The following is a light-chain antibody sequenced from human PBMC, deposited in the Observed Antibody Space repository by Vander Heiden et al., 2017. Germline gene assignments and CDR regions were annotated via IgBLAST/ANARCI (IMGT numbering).Light chain of an antibody. CDR3: AAWDDSLNGHWV. CDR2: SNK. V-gene: IGLV1-44*01. CDR1: SSNIGSNT. J-gene: IGLJ3*02. Sequence: QSVLTQPPSASGTPGQTVTIPCSGSSSNIGSNTVNWYQQLPGPAPKLLIYSNKQRPSGVPDRFSGSKSGTSASLAISGLQSEDEADYYCAAWDDSLNGHWVFGGGTKLTGL.